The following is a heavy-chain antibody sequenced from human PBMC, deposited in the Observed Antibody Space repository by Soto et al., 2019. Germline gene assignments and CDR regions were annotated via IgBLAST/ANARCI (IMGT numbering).Heavy chain of an antibody. CDR3: ARGGMAPAYYNAMDV. CDR1: AGSISTYY. J-gene: IGHJ6*02. Sequence: KTSETLSLTCTVSAGSISTYYWNWIRQSAGKGLEWIGQIHTSGNTNYDPALTGRVSMSLDASRNQFSLRLTSATAADTATYYCARGGMAPAYYNAMDVWGRGATVTVSS. V-gene: IGHV4-4*07. D-gene: IGHD2-8*01. CDR2: IHTSGNT.